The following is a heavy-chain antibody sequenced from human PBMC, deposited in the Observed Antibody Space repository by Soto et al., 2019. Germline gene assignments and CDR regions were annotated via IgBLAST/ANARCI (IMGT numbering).Heavy chain of an antibody. Sequence: SVKVSCKASGGTFSSYAISWVRQAPGQGLEWMGGIIPIFGTANYAQKFQGRVTITADESTSTAYMELSSLRSEDTAVYYCARGEGYYYDSSGYYRLDYWGQGTLVTVSS. CDR3: ARGEGYYYDSSGYYRLDY. CDR2: IIPIFGTA. V-gene: IGHV1-69*13. J-gene: IGHJ4*02. D-gene: IGHD3-22*01. CDR1: GGTFSSYA.